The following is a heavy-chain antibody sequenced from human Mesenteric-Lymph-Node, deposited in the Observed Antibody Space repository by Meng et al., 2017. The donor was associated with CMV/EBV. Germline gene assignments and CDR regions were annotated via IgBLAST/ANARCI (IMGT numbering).Heavy chain of an antibody. J-gene: IGHJ4*02. D-gene: IGHD3-3*01. CDR2: MNAKSGDT. V-gene: IGHV1-8*01. CDR3: ARGPFWSGHQPHYFDY. CDR1: GYTFTNYD. Sequence: ASVKVSCKASGYTFTNYDINWVRQATGQGLEWMGWMNAKSGDTGYAQKFQGRVTMTRDTSITTAYMELSSLRSDDMAVYYCARGPFWSGHQPHYFDYWGQGTLVTVSS.